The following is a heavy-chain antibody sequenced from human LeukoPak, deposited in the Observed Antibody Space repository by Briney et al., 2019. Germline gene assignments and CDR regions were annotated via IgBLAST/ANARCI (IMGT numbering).Heavy chain of an antibody. D-gene: IGHD3-10*01. Sequence: ASVKVSCKASGYTFTGYYMHWVRQAPGQGLEWMGWINPNSGGTNYAQKFQGRVTMTRDTSISTAYMELSRLRSDDTAVYYCARERITMVRGADPGYFDYWGQGTLVTVSS. CDR1: GYTFTGYY. CDR2: INPNSGGT. V-gene: IGHV1-2*02. CDR3: ARERITMVRGADPGYFDY. J-gene: IGHJ4*02.